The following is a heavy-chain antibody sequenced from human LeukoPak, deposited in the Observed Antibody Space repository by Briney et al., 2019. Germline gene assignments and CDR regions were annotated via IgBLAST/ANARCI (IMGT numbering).Heavy chain of an antibody. CDR2: MNHDGSEK. J-gene: IGHJ5*01. D-gene: IGHD3-16*01. CDR3: VRYFYDSYTSSFRFDS. Sequence: GGSLRLSCAASGFTVSSNYMSWVRQAPGKGLEWVANMNHDGSEKYQIDSVKGRFTISRDNAKNSLYLQMNSLRVEDTAIYYCVRYFYDSYTSSFRFDSWGQGTLVTVSS. V-gene: IGHV3-7*03. CDR1: GFTVSSNY.